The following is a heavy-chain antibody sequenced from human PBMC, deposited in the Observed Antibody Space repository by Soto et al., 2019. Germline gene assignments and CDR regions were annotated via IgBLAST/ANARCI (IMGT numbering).Heavy chain of an antibody. V-gene: IGHV3-7*01. CDR2: IKQDGSEK. Sequence: LRLSCAASGFTFSSYWMSWVRQAPGKGLEWVANIKQDGSEKYYVDSVKGRFTISRDNAKNSLYLQMNSLRAEDTAVYYCAREAPGIAVAGTKGFDYWGQGTLVTVSS. CDR3: AREAPGIAVAGTKGFDY. J-gene: IGHJ4*02. CDR1: GFTFSSYW. D-gene: IGHD6-19*01.